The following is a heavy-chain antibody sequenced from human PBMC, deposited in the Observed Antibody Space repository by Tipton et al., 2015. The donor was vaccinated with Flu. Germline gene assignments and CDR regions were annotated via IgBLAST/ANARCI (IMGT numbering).Heavy chain of an antibody. CDR3: ARETQWSNFDY. D-gene: IGHD6-19*01. CDR2: ISSSGSTI. V-gene: IGHV3-48*03. Sequence: SLRLSCAASGFTFSSYEMNWVRQAPGKGLEWVSYISSSGSTIYYADSVKGRFTISRDNAKHSLYLQMNSLRAEDTAVYYCARETQWSNFDYWGQGTLVTVSS. J-gene: IGHJ4*02. CDR1: GFTFSSYE.